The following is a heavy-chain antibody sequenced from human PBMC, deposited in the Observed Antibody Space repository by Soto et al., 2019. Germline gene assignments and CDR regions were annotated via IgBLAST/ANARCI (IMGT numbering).Heavy chain of an antibody. J-gene: IGHJ4*02. CDR2: ISGGGGTT. CDR3: AKGGLFYSDTYYYFDY. D-gene: IGHD3-22*01. Sequence: HPVGSLRLSCAASGFTFSTYSMNRVRQAPGKGLEWVSVISGGGGTTYYADSVKGRFTISRDNSKNTLYLQMNSLRAEDTAVYYCAKGGLFYSDTYYYFDYWGQGTLVTVSS. CDR1: GFTFSTYS. V-gene: IGHV3-23*01.